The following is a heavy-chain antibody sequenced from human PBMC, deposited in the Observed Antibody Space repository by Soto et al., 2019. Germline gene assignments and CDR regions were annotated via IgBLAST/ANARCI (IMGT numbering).Heavy chain of an antibody. D-gene: IGHD5-12*01. CDR2: ISWEGGSI. V-gene: IGHV3-9*01. J-gene: IGHJ4*02. CDR3: AKDHDEDFGYDLDYFNS. Sequence: GGSLRLSCAASGFNFDDFAMYWVRRAPGKGLEWVSGISWEGGSIGYADYVKSRFIISRDNAKNSLFLQMNSLTADDTALYYCAKDHDEDFGYDLDYFNSWGQGT. CDR1: GFNFDDFA.